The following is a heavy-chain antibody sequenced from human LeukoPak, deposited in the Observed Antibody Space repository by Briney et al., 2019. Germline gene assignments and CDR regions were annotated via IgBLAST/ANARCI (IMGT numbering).Heavy chain of an antibody. J-gene: IGHJ1*01. V-gene: IGHV3-53*01. Sequence: PGGSLRLSCATSGLTVRTSSMGWVRQASGKGLEWVAVIYSSGSTYYEDSVNGRCTISRDTSKSSMYLQMDHLRAEDTAVYYCASAREYCINSNCYEYFQDWGQGTLVTVSS. CDR2: IYSSGST. CDR3: ASAREYCINSNCYEYFQD. D-gene: IGHD2-2*01. CDR1: GLTVRTSS.